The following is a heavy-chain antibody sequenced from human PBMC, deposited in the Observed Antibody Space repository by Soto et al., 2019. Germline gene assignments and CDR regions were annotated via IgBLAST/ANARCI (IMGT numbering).Heavy chain of an antibody. CDR2: INPSGGGT. Sequence: ASVKVSCKASGYTFTSYYMHWVRQAPGQGLEWMGIINPSGGGTSYAQKFQGRVTMTRDTSTSTVYMELSSLRSEDTAVYYCARGRAPIVVVPADAFDIWGQGTMVTVSS. J-gene: IGHJ3*02. CDR3: ARGRAPIVVVPADAFDI. D-gene: IGHD2-2*01. V-gene: IGHV1-46*01. CDR1: GYTFTSYY.